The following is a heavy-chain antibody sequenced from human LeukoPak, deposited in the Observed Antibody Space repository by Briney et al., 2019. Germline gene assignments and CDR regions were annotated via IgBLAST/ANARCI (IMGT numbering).Heavy chain of an antibody. D-gene: IGHD2-2*01. J-gene: IGHJ5*02. CDR3: ASSALVVPAAMRWFDP. CDR2: INHSGST. V-gene: IGHV4-34*01. Sequence: PSETLSLTCAVYGGSFSGYYWSWIRQPPGKGLEWIGEINHSGSTNYNPSLKSRVTISVDTSKNQFSLKLSSVTAAGTAVYYCASSALVVPAAMRWFDPWGQGTLVTVSS. CDR1: GGSFSGYY.